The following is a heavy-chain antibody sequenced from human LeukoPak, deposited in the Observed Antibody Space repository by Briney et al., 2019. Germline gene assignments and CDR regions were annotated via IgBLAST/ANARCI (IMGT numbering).Heavy chain of an antibody. CDR3: ASLGYCSSTSCYDESANLDY. CDR2: INPNSGGT. D-gene: IGHD2-2*01. CDR1: GYTFTGYY. J-gene: IGHJ4*02. Sequence: ASAKVSCKASGYTFTGYYMHWVRQAPGQGLEWMGWINPNSGGTNYAQKFQGRVTMTRDTSISTAYMELSRLRSDDTAVYYCASLGYCSSTSCYDESANLDYWGQGTLVTVSS. V-gene: IGHV1-2*02.